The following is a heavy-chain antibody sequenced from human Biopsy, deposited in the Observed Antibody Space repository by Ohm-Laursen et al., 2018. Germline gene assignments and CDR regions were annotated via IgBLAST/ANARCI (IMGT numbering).Heavy chain of an antibody. D-gene: IGHD3-9*01. CDR2: NIPILGTG. V-gene: IGHV1-69*06. CDR3: ATKLTGYFHH. Sequence: ASVKVSCKVPGGTFSNYGVNWVRRAPGQGLEWLGGNIPILGTGNYAQKFQDRVTVAADTSTSTATMELRSLRSDDTAVYYCATKLTGYFHHWGQGILVIVSS. CDR1: GGTFSNYG. J-gene: IGHJ1*01.